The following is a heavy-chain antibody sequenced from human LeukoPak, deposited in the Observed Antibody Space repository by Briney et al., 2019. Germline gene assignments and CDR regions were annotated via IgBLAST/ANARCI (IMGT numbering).Heavy chain of an antibody. CDR3: ARDQAGATYSSGWYPSGGFDP. CDR2: IIPILGIA. V-gene: IGHV1-69*04. D-gene: IGHD6-19*01. Sequence: SVKVSCKASGGTFSSYAISWVRQAPGQGLEWMGRIIPILGIANYAQKFQGRVTITADKSTSTAHMELSSLRSEDTAVYYCARDQAGATYSSGWYPSGGFDPWGQGTLVTVSS. CDR1: GGTFSSYA. J-gene: IGHJ5*02.